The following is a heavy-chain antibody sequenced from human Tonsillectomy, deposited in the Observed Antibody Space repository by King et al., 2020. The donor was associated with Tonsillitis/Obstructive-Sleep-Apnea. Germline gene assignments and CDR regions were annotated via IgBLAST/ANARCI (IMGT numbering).Heavy chain of an antibody. CDR3: VKGRKGADGSYYFDY. V-gene: IGHV3-64D*06. Sequence: VQLVESGGGLVQPGGSLRLSCLASGFTFSIYSMHWVRQAPGRGLKYVSAISGNGDSTYYADSVKGRFTISRDNSKNTLYLQMSSLRAEDTAVYYCVKGRKGADGSYYFDYWGQGTLVTVSS. D-gene: IGHD3-16*01. CDR1: GFTFSIYS. J-gene: IGHJ4*02. CDR2: ISGNGDST.